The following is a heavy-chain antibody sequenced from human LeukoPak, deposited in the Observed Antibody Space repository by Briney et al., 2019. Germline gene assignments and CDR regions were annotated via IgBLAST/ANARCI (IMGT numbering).Heavy chain of an antibody. Sequence: GGTLRLTCAASGFTFSKYEMHWVRQARAKGLERVSYISSNGSNIYYADSVKGRFTIYRDNAKNSLYLKMNSLRADDTAVYYCARAEAYYDSFGYYLGYWGQGTLVTVSS. J-gene: IGHJ4*02. V-gene: IGHV3-48*03. CDR1: GFTFSKYE. CDR2: ISSNGSNI. CDR3: ARAEAYYDSFGYYLGY. D-gene: IGHD3-22*01.